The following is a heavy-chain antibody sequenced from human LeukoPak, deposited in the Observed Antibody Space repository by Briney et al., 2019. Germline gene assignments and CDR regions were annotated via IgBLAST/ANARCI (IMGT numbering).Heavy chain of an antibody. Sequence: SETLSLTCAVYGGSFSGYYWSWIRQPPGKGLEWIGEINHSGSTNYNPSLKSRVTISVDTSKNQFSLKLSSVTAADTAVYYCARGKGTGYCSGGSCYPRYYFDYWGQGTLVTVSS. CDR1: GGSFSGYY. V-gene: IGHV4-34*01. J-gene: IGHJ4*02. CDR3: ARGKGTGYCSGGSCYPRYYFDY. D-gene: IGHD2-15*01. CDR2: INHSGST.